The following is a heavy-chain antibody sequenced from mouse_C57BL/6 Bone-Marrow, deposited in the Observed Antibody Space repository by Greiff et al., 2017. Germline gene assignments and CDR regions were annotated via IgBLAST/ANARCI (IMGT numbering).Heavy chain of an antibody. D-gene: IGHD1-1*01. CDR3: AINPDYYGSSYDWYFDV. CDR1: GYTFTSYG. J-gene: IGHJ1*03. V-gene: IGHV1-81*01. CDR2: IYPRSGNT. Sequence: VQRVESGAELARPGASVKLSCKASGYTFTSYGISWVKQRTGQGLEWIGEIYPRSGNTYYNEKFKGKATLTADKSSSTAYMELRSLTSEDSAVYFCAINPDYYGSSYDWYFDVWGTGTTVTVSS.